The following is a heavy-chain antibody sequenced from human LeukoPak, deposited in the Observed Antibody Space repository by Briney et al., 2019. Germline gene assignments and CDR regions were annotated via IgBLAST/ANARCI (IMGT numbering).Heavy chain of an antibody. J-gene: IGHJ4*02. Sequence: SQTLSLTCTVSGGSISSGDYYWSWIRQPPGKGLEWIGYIYYSGSTYYSPSLKSRVTISVDTSKNQFSLKLSSVTAADTAVYYCARVVKSRGSGSYKDWGQGTLVTVSS. CDR2: IYYSGST. CDR3: ARVVKSRGSGSYKD. CDR1: GGSISSGDYY. V-gene: IGHV4-30-4*01. D-gene: IGHD3-10*01.